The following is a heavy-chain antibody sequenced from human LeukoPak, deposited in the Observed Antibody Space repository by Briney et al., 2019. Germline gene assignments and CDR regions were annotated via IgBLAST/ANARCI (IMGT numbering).Heavy chain of an antibody. CDR2: MSYDGSNE. J-gene: IGHJ4*02. V-gene: IGHV3-30*04. Sequence: GGSLRLSCAASGFTFSSYAMHWVRQAPGKGLEWVAVMSYDGSNEYYVDSVKGRFTISRDNSKNTLYLQMNSLRAEDTAVYYCARDLGSYGGVYWGQGTLVTVSS. CDR1: GFTFSSYA. CDR3: ARDLGSYGGVY. D-gene: IGHD1-26*01.